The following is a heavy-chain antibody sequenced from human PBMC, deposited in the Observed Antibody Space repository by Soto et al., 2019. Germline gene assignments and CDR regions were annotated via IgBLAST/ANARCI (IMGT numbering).Heavy chain of an antibody. V-gene: IGHV3-48*01. CDR3: ASRASPDAY. Sequence: EVQLVESGGGLVQPGGSLRLSCVASGFIFNSYSMNWVRQAPGKGLEWISYINSGSTSVFYADSVKGRFTISRDNAKNSLYLQMNSLRAEDTAVYYCASRASPDAYWGQGTLFPVSS. CDR1: GFIFNSYS. J-gene: IGHJ4*02. D-gene: IGHD2-2*01. CDR2: INSGSTSV.